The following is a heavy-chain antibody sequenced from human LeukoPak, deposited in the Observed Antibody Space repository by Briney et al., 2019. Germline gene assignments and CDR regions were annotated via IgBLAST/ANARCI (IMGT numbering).Heavy chain of an antibody. J-gene: IGHJ4*02. CDR3: ARAKSEMATIISFDY. CDR2: IYYSGST. V-gene: IGHV4-30-4*01. CDR1: GGSISSGDYY. Sequence: SQTLSLTCTVSGGSISSGDYYWSWIRQPPGKGLEWIGYIYYSGSTYYNPSLKNRVTISVDTSKNQFSLRLSSVTAADTAVYYCARAKSEMATIISFDYWGQGTLVTVSS. D-gene: IGHD5-24*01.